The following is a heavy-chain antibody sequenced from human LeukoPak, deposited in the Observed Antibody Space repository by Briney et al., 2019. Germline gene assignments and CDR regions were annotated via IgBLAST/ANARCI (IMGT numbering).Heavy chain of an antibody. CDR2: ISYDGSNK. CDR1: GFTFSSYA. Sequence: GRSLRLSCAASGFTFSSYAMHWVRQAPGKGLEWVAVISYDGSNKYYADSVKGRLTISRDNSKNTLYLQMNSLRAEDTAVYYCARNQEAIAVAGTGFDYWGQGTLVTVSS. J-gene: IGHJ4*02. CDR3: ARNQEAIAVAGTGFDY. V-gene: IGHV3-30-3*01. D-gene: IGHD6-19*01.